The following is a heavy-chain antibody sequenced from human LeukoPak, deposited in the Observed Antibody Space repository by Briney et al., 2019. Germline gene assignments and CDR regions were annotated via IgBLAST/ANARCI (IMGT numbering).Heavy chain of an antibody. V-gene: IGHV3-33*01. J-gene: IGHJ4*02. CDR1: GFTFSSYG. CDR3: ARDPGYYDSSGYHSYYFDY. Sequence: GGSLRLSCAASGFTFSSYGMHWVRQAPGKGLEWVAVIWYDGSNKYYADSVKGRFTISRDNSKNTLYLQMNSLRAEDTAVYYCARDPGYYDSSGYHSYYFDYWGQGTLVTVSS. D-gene: IGHD3-22*01. CDR2: IWYDGSNK.